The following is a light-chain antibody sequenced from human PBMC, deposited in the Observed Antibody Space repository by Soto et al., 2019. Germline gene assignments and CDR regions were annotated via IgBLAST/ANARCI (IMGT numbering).Light chain of an antibody. V-gene: IGKV3-11*01. J-gene: IGKJ5*01. Sequence: EIVLTQXXATLSLSPGERATLSCRASQSVATYLAWYQHRPGQAPRLLIYDASNRATGIPARFSGSGSGTDFTLTISSLEPEDFAVYYCQQRSKSITFGQGTRLEIK. CDR3: QQRSKSIT. CDR1: QSVATY. CDR2: DAS.